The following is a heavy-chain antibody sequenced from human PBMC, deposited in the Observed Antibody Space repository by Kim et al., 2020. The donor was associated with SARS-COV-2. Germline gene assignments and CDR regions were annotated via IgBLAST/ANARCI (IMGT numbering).Heavy chain of an antibody. D-gene: IGHD4-17*01. CDR3: ARDFHHDYGDYGGFDY. V-gene: IGHV3-64*01. Sequence: SVKGRFTLSRDNSKNTLYLQMGSLRAEDMAVYYCARDFHHDYGDYGGFDYWGQGTLVTVSS. J-gene: IGHJ4*02.